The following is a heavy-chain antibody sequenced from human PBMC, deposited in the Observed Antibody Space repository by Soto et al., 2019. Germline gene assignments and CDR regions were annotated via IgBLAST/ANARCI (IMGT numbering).Heavy chain of an antibody. J-gene: IGHJ4*02. CDR3: ARTSMLVERFDF. Sequence: ASVKVSCKASGYSFVAYYIHWVRQAPGQGLEWMGWMTPNSGGTGYAQKFQGRVTMTRDTSISTAYMELNSLSSDDTAVYYCARTSMLVERFDFWGQGTQVTVSS. D-gene: IGHD6-13*01. CDR1: GYSFVAYY. CDR2: MTPNSGGT. V-gene: IGHV1-2*02.